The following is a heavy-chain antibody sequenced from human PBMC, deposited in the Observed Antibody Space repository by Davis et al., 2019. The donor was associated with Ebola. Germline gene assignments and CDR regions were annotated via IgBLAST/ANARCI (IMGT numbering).Heavy chain of an antibody. CDR3: AHSTYYYDSSGWAFGY. Sequence: SGPTLVTPTPTLTLTCTFSRFSLSTSGVGVGWLRQPPGKALEWLSLIYWNDDKRYSPSLKSRLTITKDTSKNQVVLTMTNMDPVDTATYYCAHSTYYYDSSGWAFGYWGQGTLVTVSS. D-gene: IGHD3-22*01. J-gene: IGHJ4*02. CDR1: RFSLSTSGVG. CDR2: IYWNDDK. V-gene: IGHV2-5*01.